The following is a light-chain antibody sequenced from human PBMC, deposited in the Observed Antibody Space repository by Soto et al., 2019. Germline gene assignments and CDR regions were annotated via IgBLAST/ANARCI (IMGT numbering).Light chain of an antibody. CDR3: QQRSSWPLIT. J-gene: IGKJ5*01. CDR1: QNIGGY. Sequence: DIQMTQSPSSLSASVGDRVTITCRASQNIGGYLNWYQQKPGKAPKLLIYVASSLQSGVPLRFSGSGSGTDFTLTISSLEPEDFAVYYCQQRSSWPLITFGQGTRLEI. V-gene: IGKV1-39*01. CDR2: VAS.